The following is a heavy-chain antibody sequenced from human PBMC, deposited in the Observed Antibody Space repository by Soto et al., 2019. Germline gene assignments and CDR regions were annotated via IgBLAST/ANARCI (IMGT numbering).Heavy chain of an antibody. D-gene: IGHD5-12*01. V-gene: IGHV5-51*01. Sequence: PGESLKISCKGSGYSFTSYWIGWVRQMPGKGLEWMGIIYPGDSDTRYSPSFQGQVTISADKSISTAYLQWSSLKASDTAMYYCARQEWLLQQDYYHCYFKSVSTKGTTVIGS. CDR2: IYPGDSDT. J-gene: IGHJ6*03. CDR3: ARQEWLLQQDYYHCYFKSV. CDR1: GYSFTSYW.